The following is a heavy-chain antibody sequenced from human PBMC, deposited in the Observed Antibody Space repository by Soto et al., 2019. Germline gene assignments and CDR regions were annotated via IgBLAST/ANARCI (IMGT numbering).Heavy chain of an antibody. CDR3: VKFGDYDFWSGYPPGMDV. D-gene: IGHD3-3*01. Sequence: GESLRLSCSASGFTFSSYAMHWVRQAPGKGLEYVSAISSNGGSTYYADSVKGRFTISRDNSRNTLYLQMSSLRAEDTAVYYCVKFGDYDFWSGYPPGMDVWGQGTTVTVAS. CDR1: GFTFSSYA. CDR2: ISSNGGST. V-gene: IGHV3-64D*06. J-gene: IGHJ6*02.